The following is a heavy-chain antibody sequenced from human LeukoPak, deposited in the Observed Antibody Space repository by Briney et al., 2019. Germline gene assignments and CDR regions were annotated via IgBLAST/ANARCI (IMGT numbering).Heavy chain of an antibody. V-gene: IGHV3-11*04. D-gene: IGHD3-22*01. Sequence: GGSLRLSCAASGFTFSDFYMRWIRQAPGKGLEWVSYISSSGSNIFYADSVKGRFTISRDHATNSLYLQINSLRAEDTAVYYCARDPTYYYDSSGIFDYWGQGALGTVSS. J-gene: IGHJ4*02. CDR1: GFTFSDFY. CDR3: ARDPTYYYDSSGIFDY. CDR2: ISSSGSNI.